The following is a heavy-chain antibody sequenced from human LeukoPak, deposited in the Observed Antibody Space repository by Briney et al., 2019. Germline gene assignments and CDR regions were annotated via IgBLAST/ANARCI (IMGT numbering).Heavy chain of an antibody. V-gene: IGHV4-61*02. J-gene: IGHJ4*02. Sequence: PSETLSLTCTVSGGSISSGSYYWSWIRQPAGKGLEWIGRIYTSGSTNYNPSLKSRVTISVDTSKNQFSLKLSSVTAADTAVYYCARVGGLNDYEKYFDYWGQGTPVTVSS. D-gene: IGHD4-17*01. CDR2: IYTSGST. CDR1: GGSISSGSYY. CDR3: ARVGGLNDYEKYFDY.